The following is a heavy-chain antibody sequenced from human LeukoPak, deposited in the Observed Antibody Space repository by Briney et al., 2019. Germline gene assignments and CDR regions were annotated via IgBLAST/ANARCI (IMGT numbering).Heavy chain of an antibody. CDR1: GFTFSSYE. CDR2: IKQDGSEK. CDR3: ARGWDFWSGYYEGVGFDY. V-gene: IGHV3-7*01. D-gene: IGHD3-3*01. J-gene: IGHJ4*02. Sequence: GGSLRLSCAASGFTFSSYEMNWVRQAPGKGLEWVANIKQDGSEKYFVDSVKGRFTISRDNAKNLLYLQMNSLRAEDTAVYYCARGWDFWSGYYEGVGFDYWGQGILVTVSS.